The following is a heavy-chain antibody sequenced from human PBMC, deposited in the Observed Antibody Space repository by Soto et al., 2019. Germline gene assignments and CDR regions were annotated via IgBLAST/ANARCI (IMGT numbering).Heavy chain of an antibody. Sequence: SETLSLTCTVSGGSVTNSSYYWGWIRQSTGKGLEWIGSVYYRGRSYSKSSVKSRVTISVDTSKNRFSLSLNSVTASDTAVYFCVSQRTTVPTQAYFDYWGPGALVTVSS. CDR1: GGSVTNSSYY. CDR2: VYYRGRS. V-gene: IGHV4-39*01. D-gene: IGHD4-17*01. J-gene: IGHJ4*02. CDR3: VSQRTTVPTQAYFDY.